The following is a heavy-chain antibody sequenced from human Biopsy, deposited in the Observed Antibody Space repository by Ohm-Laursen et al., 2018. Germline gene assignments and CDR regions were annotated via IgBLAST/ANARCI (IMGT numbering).Heavy chain of an antibody. CDR3: AKHGSGWTGDDAFHI. V-gene: IGHV4-59*08. J-gene: IGHJ3*02. CDR1: GGSISGSS. Sequence: SETLSLTCPVSGGSISGSSWSWIRQAPGKGLEWIGYISYSRDTNYNPALKSRITISVDTPNTQLSLMLTTMTAADTAVYYCAKHGSGWTGDDAFHIWGQGTMVTVSS. CDR2: ISYSRDT. D-gene: IGHD6-19*01.